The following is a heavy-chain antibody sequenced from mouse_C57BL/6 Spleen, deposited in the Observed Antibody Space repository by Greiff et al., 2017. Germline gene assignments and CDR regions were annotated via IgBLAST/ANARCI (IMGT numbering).Heavy chain of an antibody. D-gene: IGHD2-5*01. CDR1: GFSFNTYA. CDR3: VRQRSNYEFAY. V-gene: IGHV10-1*01. J-gene: IGHJ3*01. CDR2: IRSKSNNYAT. Sequence: DVMLVESGGGLVQPKGSLKLSCAASGFSFNTYAMNWVRQAPGKGLEWVARIRSKSNNYATYYADSVKDRFTISRDDSESMLYLQMNNLKTEDTAMYYCVRQRSNYEFAYWGQGTLGTVSA.